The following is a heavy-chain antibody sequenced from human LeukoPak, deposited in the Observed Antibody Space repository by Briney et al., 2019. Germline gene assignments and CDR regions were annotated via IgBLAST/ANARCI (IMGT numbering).Heavy chain of an antibody. J-gene: IGHJ6*03. V-gene: IGHV3-7*01. CDR1: GFTFSSYW. CDR3: ARNNKGYISSLNYYYYYYMDV. Sequence: GGSLRLSCAASGFTFSSYWMSWVRQAPGKGLEWVANIKQDGSEKYYVDSVKGRFTISRDNAKNSLYLQMNSLRAEDTAVYYCARNNKGYISSLNYYYYYYMDVWGKGTTVTVSS. CDR2: IKQDGSEK. D-gene: IGHD6-6*01.